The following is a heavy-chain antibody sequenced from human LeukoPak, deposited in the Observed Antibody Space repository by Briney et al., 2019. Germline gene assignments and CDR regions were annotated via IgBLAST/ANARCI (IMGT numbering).Heavy chain of an antibody. CDR3: ARSILPAANAIDY. CDR1: GFTFSDYY. Sequence: GGSLRLSCAAAGFTFSDYYMNWIRQAPGKGLEGISYMSSSGSTISYADSVTGRFTVSRDNANNSLYLPMNSIRAEDTAVYYYARSILPAANAIDYWGQGTLLTVSS. J-gene: IGHJ4*02. CDR2: MSSSGSTI. D-gene: IGHD2-2*01. V-gene: IGHV3-11*04.